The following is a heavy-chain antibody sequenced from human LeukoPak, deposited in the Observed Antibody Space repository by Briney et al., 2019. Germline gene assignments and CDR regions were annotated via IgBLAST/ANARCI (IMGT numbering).Heavy chain of an antibody. J-gene: IGHJ4*02. CDR1: GASISPYY. CDR3: ARDSSGWYLVGYFDY. V-gene: IGHV4-4*07. D-gene: IGHD6-19*01. CDR2: IYTGGST. Sequence: SETLSLTCTVSGASISPYYWSWIRQPAGKGLEWIGHIYTGGSTNYNPSLKSRLTMSVDTSKNQVSLELSSVTAEDTAVYYCARDSSGWYLVGYFDYWGQGTLVTVSS.